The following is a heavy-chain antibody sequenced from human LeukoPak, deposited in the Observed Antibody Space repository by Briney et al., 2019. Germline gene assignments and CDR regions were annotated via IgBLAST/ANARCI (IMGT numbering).Heavy chain of an antibody. J-gene: IGHJ5*02. D-gene: IGHD4-17*01. CDR3: ARGGYGDNPNWFDP. V-gene: IGHV3-33*01. Sequence: GGSLRLSCAASGFTFSSYGMHWVRQAPGKGLEWEAIIWYDGSNKYYADSVKGRFTISRDNSKNTLYLQMNSLRAEDTAVYYCARGGYGDNPNWFDPWGQGTLVTVSS. CDR1: GFTFSSYG. CDR2: IWYDGSNK.